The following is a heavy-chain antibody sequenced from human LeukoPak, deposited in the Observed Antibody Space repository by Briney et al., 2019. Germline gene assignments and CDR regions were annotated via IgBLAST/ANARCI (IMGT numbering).Heavy chain of an antibody. CDR3: ARGTTY. Sequence: PSETLSLTCTVSGGFISSYYWSWIRQPPGKGLEWIGYIYYSGSTNYNPSLKSRVTISVDTSKNQFSLKLSSVTAADTAVYYCARGTTYWGQGTLVTVSS. CDR2: IYYSGST. CDR1: GGFISSYY. D-gene: IGHD1-1*01. J-gene: IGHJ4*02. V-gene: IGHV4-59*01.